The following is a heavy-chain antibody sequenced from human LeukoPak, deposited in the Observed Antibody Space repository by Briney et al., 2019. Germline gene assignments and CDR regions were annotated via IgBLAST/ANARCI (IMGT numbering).Heavy chain of an antibody. Sequence: GGSLRLSCAASGFSFSNTWMSWVRQAPGKGLEWVGRIKRNTDGATTDYAAPVKGRFTISRDDSSDTLSLQMSGLKTEDTAVYYCASGGYRGLHFYSYGMDVWGQGTTVTVSS. D-gene: IGHD5-24*01. CDR2: IKRNTDGATT. V-gene: IGHV3-15*01. J-gene: IGHJ6*02. CDR3: ASGGYRGLHFYSYGMDV. CDR1: GFSFSNTW.